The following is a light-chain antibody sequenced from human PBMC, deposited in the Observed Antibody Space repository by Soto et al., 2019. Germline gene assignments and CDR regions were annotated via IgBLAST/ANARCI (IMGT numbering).Light chain of an antibody. J-gene: IGKJ5*01. CDR1: QSVSSN. CDR3: HQRQYWPPIT. CDR2: GAS. Sequence: EVVLTQSPGSLSLSPGERASLSCRASQSVSSNLTWYQHKPGQAPRLLIYGASSRATGIPARFSGSGSGTEFTLTISSLEPEDFAVYYCHQRQYWPPITFGQGTRLEIK. V-gene: IGKV3-11*01.